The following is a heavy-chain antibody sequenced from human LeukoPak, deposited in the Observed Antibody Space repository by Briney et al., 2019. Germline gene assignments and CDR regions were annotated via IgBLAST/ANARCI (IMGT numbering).Heavy chain of an antibody. CDR1: GFTFSSYA. V-gene: IGHV3-23*01. CDR3: AKSFYYDSSGYYYAFGYFDY. J-gene: IGHJ4*02. Sequence: GGSLRLSCAASGFTFSSYAMSWVRQAPGMGLEWVSAISGSGGSTYYADSVKGRFTISRDNSKNTLYLQMNSLRAEDTAVYYCAKSFYYDSSGYYYAFGYFDYWGQGTLVTVPS. D-gene: IGHD3-22*01. CDR2: ISGSGGST.